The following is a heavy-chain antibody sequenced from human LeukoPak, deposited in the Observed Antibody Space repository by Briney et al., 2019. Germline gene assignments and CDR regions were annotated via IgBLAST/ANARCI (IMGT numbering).Heavy chain of an antibody. CDR2: IEYDGSDK. CDR1: GFTFSTYG. Sequence: GGSLRLSCAASGFTFSTYGMHWVRQAPGKGLEWMAFIEYDGSDKYFADSVKGRFTISRDNSKNMLYLQMNSLRAEDTALYYCAKDLHSSASCYWGQGALVTVSS. CDR3: AKDLHSSASCY. V-gene: IGHV3-30*02. D-gene: IGHD3-22*01. J-gene: IGHJ4*02.